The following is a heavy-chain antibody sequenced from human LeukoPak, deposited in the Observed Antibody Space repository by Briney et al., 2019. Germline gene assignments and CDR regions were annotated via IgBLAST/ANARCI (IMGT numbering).Heavy chain of an antibody. J-gene: IGHJ6*02. D-gene: IGHD2-15*01. CDR3: ARDLGYCSGGSCYSGPYYYYGMDV. CDR1: GLTFSSYS. V-gene: IGHV3-21*01. Sequence: GGSLRLSCAASGLTFSSYSMNWVRQAPGKGLEWVSSISSSSSYIYYADSVKGRFTISRDNAKNSLYLQMNSLRAEDTAVYYCARDLGYCSGGSCYSGPYYYYGMDVWGQGTTVTVSS. CDR2: ISSSSSYI.